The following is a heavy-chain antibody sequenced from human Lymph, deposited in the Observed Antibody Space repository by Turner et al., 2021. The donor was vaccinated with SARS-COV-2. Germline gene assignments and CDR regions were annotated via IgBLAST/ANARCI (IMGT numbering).Heavy chain of an antibody. V-gene: IGHV4-59*01. Sequence: QLQLQESGPSLVKPLETLSLTCTVSGGSMNSNYWSWIRQPPGKRLEWIGYIYYRGSTNYNPSLESRVTISVDTSRNQFSLNLTSVTAADTAIYYCARETVNNWVDPWGQGTLVTVSS. CDR2: IYYRGST. CDR3: ARETVNNWVDP. D-gene: IGHD2-21*02. CDR1: GGSMNSNY. J-gene: IGHJ5*02.